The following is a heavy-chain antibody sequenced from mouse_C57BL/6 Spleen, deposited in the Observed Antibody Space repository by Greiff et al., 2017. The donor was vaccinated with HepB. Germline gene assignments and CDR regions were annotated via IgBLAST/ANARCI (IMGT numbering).Heavy chain of an antibody. Sequence: ESGPGLVKPSQSLSLTCSVTGYSITSGYYWNWIRQFPGNKLEWMGYISYDGSNNYNPSLKNRISITRDTSKNQFFLKLNSVTTEDTATYYCARCDPSWFAYWGQGTLVTVSA. CDR3: ARCDPSWFAY. J-gene: IGHJ3*01. CDR1: GYSITSGYY. CDR2: ISYDGSN. V-gene: IGHV3-6*01.